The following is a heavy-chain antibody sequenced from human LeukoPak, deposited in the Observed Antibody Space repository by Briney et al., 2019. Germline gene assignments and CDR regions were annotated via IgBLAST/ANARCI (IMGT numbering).Heavy chain of an antibody. CDR2: LYYSGST. Sequence: PSETLSLTCTVSGGSISSSSYYWGWIRQPPGKGLEWIGTLYYSGSTYYNPSLRSRVTISVDTSNNQFSLKVNSVTPADTAVYYRTRHLAHPELNTGFGVGDFWGQGTLVNLSS. CDR3: TRHLAHPELNTGFGVGDF. CDR1: GGSISSSSYY. D-gene: IGHD3-3*01. J-gene: IGHJ4*02. V-gene: IGHV4-39*01.